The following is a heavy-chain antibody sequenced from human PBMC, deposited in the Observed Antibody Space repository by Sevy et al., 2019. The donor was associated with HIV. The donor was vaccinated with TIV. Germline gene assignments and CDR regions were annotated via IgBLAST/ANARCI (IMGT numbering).Heavy chain of an antibody. CDR3: ARGLRMVYAIGHYYGMDV. CDR1: GFTFSSYA. J-gene: IGHJ6*02. V-gene: IGHV3-30-3*01. Sequence: GGSLRLSCAASGFTFSSYAMHWVRQAPGKGLEWVAVISYDGSNKYYADSVKGRFTISRDNSKNTLYLQMNSLRAEDTDVYYCARGLRMVYAIGHYYGMDVWGQGTTVTVSS. CDR2: ISYDGSNK. D-gene: IGHD2-8*01.